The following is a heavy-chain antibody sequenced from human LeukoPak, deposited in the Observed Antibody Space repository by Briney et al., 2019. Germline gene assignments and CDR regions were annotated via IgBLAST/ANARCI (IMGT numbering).Heavy chain of an antibody. CDR1: GFTFSSYA. V-gene: IGHV3-30-3*01. CDR2: ISYDGSNK. D-gene: IGHD3-10*01. Sequence: GGSLRRSCAASGFTFSSYAMHWVRQAPGKGLEWVAVISYDGSNKYYADSVKGRFTISRDNSKNTLYLQMNSLRAEDTAVYYCARSMVRGVIGVLDYWGQGTLVTVSS. CDR3: ARSMVRGVIGVLDY. J-gene: IGHJ4*02.